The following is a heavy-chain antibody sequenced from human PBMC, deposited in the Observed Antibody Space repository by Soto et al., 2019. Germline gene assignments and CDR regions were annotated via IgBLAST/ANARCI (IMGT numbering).Heavy chain of an antibody. CDR1: GGSISSSSYY. D-gene: IGHD6-13*01. CDR2: IYYSGST. Sequence: PSETLSLTCTVSGGSISSSSYYWGWIRQPPGKGLEWIGSIYYSGSTYYNPSLKSRVTISVDTSKNQFSLKLSSVTAADTAVYYRAGRGLAGRKTAGYYYHGMDVWGQGTTVTVSS. V-gene: IGHV4-39*01. J-gene: IGHJ6*02. CDR3: AGRGLAGRKTAGYYYHGMDV.